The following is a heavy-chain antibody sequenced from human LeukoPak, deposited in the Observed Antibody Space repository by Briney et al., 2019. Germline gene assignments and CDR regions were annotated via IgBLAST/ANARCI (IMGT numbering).Heavy chain of an antibody. Sequence: SETLSLTCNVSGGSISSGDYYWTWIRQPPGKGLEWIGYIYYSVSTSYNPSLKSRVTISVDTSKNQFSLKLSSVTAADTAVYYCARKRVLTDTLDYWGQGTLVTVSP. CDR2: IYYSVST. V-gene: IGHV4-30-4*08. CDR1: GGSISSGDYY. D-gene: IGHD2-2*02. J-gene: IGHJ4*02. CDR3: ARKRVLTDTLDY.